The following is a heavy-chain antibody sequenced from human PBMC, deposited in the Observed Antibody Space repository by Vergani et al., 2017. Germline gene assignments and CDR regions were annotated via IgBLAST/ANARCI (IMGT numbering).Heavy chain of an antibody. CDR1: GGSISSSNW. J-gene: IGHJ6*02. D-gene: IGHD1-20*01. V-gene: IGHV4-4*02. CDR2: IYHSGST. Sequence: QVQLQESGPGLVKPSGTLSLTCAVSGGSISSSNWWSWVRQPPGKGLEWIGEIYHSGSTNYNPSLKSRVTISVDKSKDQFSLKLSSVTAADTAVYYCARFLTGTTIYYYYGMDVWGQGTTVTVSS. CDR3: ARFLTGTTIYYYYGMDV.